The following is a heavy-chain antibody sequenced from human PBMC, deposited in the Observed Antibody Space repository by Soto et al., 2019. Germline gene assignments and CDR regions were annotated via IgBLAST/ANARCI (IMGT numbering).Heavy chain of an antibody. J-gene: IGHJ3*02. CDR3: ARYRAFGDVGDACDI. D-gene: IGHD4-17*01. V-gene: IGHV1-18*01. CDR2: ISAYYDHP. CDR1: GYTFTSYG. Sequence: QVQLVQSGGEVKKSGASVKVSCKASGYTFTSYGLSWVRQAPGQGLEWMGWISAYYDHPNYAQNLQDRVSMTTDTSTNTAYLELRSLRSDDTAVYYCARYRAFGDVGDACDIWGQGTMVTVSS.